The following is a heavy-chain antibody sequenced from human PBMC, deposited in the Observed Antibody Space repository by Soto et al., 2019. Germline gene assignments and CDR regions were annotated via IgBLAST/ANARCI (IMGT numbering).Heavy chain of an antibody. J-gene: IGHJ4*02. CDR2: IYYSGST. CDR1: GGSISSGGYY. V-gene: IGHV4-31*03. Sequence: QVQLQESGPGLVKPSQTLSLTCTVSGGSISSGGYYWSWIRQHPGKGLEWIGYIYYSGSTYYNPSLKGRVTISVDPSKNQFSLKLSSVTAADTAMYYCARAMRWYTIQPFDYWGQGTLVTVSS. D-gene: IGHD1-1*01. CDR3: ARAMRWYTIQPFDY.